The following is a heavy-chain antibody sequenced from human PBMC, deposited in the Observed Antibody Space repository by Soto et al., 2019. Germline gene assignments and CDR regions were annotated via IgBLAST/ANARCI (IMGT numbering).Heavy chain of an antibody. Sequence: GGSLRLSCAASGFTFSDYSMNWVRQAPGKGLEWVSYIGGRDGPIKYVESVKGRFTISRDNSKNTLYLQMNSLRAEDTAVYYCARDSHVGSGWQLTADYWGQGTLVTVSS. V-gene: IGHV3-48*01. CDR3: ARDSHVGSGWQLTADY. CDR2: IGGRDGPI. J-gene: IGHJ4*02. D-gene: IGHD6-19*01. CDR1: GFTFSDYS.